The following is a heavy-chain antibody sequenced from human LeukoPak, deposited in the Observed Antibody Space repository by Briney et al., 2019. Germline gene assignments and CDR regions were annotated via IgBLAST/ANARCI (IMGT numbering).Heavy chain of an antibody. V-gene: IGHV4-34*01. CDR1: GGSLSGYY. CDR3: ARDGSGYSGYENFDY. Sequence: SETLSLTCAVYGGSLSGYYWSWIRQPPGKGLEWIGEINHSGSTNYNPSLKSRVTISVDTSKNQFSLKLSSVTAADTAVYYCARDGSGYSGYENFDYWGQGALVTVSS. CDR2: INHSGST. D-gene: IGHD5-12*01. J-gene: IGHJ4*02.